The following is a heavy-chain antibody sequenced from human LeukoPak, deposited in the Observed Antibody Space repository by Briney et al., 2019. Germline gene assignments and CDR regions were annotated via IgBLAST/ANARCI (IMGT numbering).Heavy chain of an antibody. V-gene: IGHV1-24*01. CDR3: ATAHYSDRRGPGVSDFDI. CDR2: FDPEDGET. CDR1: VYTLTELS. J-gene: IGHJ3*02. Sequence: AAVKVSCKVSVYTLTELSMHGVRQAPGKGREWMGGFDPEDGETIYPQKFQGRGTMTEDTSTDTAYMELSSLRSEDMAVSYCATAHYSDRRGPGVSDFDIRGPGTMVTVSS. D-gene: IGHD3-22*01.